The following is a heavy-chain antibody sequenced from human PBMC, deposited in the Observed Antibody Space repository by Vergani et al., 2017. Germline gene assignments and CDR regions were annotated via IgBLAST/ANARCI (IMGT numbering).Heavy chain of an antibody. CDR2: IYSGGST. Sequence: EVQLVESGGGLVQPGGSLRLSCAASGFTVSSNYMSWVRQAPGKGLEWVSVIYSGGSTYYADSVKGRFTISRDNSKNTLYLQMNSLRAEDTAVYYCAKDPAAHYYYYYMDVWGKGTTVTVSS. CDR1: GFTVSSNY. D-gene: IGHD6-13*01. J-gene: IGHJ6*03. V-gene: IGHV3-66*02. CDR3: AKDPAAHYYYYYMDV.